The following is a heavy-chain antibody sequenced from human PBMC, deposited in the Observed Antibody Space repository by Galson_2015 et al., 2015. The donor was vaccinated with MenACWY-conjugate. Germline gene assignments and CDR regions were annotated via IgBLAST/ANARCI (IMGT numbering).Heavy chain of an antibody. CDR1: GFTFSSFW. Sequence: SLRLSCAASGFTFSSFWMSWVRHAPGQGVECVANIKQDGSEKYYVDSVKGRFTISRDNAQNSLYLQINSLRAEDTAVYYCARGGATGGAFRYWGQGSQVTVSS. V-gene: IGHV3-7*03. CDR2: IKQDGSEK. D-gene: IGHD2-21*01. CDR3: ARGGATGGAFRY. J-gene: IGHJ4*02.